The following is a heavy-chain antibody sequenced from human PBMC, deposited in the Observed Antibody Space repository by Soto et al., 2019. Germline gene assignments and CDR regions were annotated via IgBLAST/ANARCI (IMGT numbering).Heavy chain of an antibody. CDR3: TRSGDPAYYYYGMDV. D-gene: IGHD3-10*01. J-gene: IGHJ6*02. Sequence: GGSLRLSCTASGFTFGDYAMSWFRQAPGKGLEWVGFIRSKAYGGTTEYAASVKGRFTISRDDSKSIAYLQMNSLKTEDTAVYYCTRSGDPAYYYYGMDVWGQGTTVTVSS. CDR1: GFTFGDYA. CDR2: IRSKAYGGTT. V-gene: IGHV3-49*03.